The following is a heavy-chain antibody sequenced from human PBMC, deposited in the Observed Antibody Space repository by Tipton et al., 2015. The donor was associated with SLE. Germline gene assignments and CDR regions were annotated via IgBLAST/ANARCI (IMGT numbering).Heavy chain of an antibody. CDR1: GYNFDTYW. CDR2: IYPGDSEI. J-gene: IGHJ3*01. Sequence: VQLVQSGAEVKKPGESLKISCTGSGYNFDTYWIGWVRQMPGKGLEYMGIIYPGDSEIRYSPSFWGLVSFSADKSISTAYLQWRTLKASDTARYYCARHPIVTTVPRGAFDLWGQGTTVTVSS. CDR3: ARHPIVTTVPRGAFDL. D-gene: IGHD4-17*01. V-gene: IGHV5-51*01.